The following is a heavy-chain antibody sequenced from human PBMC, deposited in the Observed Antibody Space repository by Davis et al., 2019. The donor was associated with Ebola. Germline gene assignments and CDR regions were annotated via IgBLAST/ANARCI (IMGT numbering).Heavy chain of an antibody. CDR3: ARNMRYSYGRDFDY. CDR1: GFTVSSNY. CDR2: IYSGGST. Sequence: PGGSLRLSCAASGFTVSSNYMSWVRQAPGKGLEWVSVIYSGGSTYYADSVKGRFTISRDNSKNTLYLQMNSLRAEDTAVYYCARNMRYSYGRDFDYWGQGTLVTVSS. V-gene: IGHV3-66*01. J-gene: IGHJ4*02. D-gene: IGHD5-18*01.